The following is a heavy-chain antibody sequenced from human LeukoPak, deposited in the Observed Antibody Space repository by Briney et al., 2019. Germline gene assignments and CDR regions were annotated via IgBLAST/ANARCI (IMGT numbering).Heavy chain of an antibody. CDR1: GFTFSSYG. V-gene: IGHV3-30*18. CDR3: AKRSEYGDYAPFDY. Sequence: QSGGSLRLSCAASGFTFSSYGMHWVRQAPGKGLEWVAVISYDGSNKYCADSVKGRFTISRDNSKNTLYLQMNSLRAEDTAVYYCAKRSEYGDYAPFDYWGQGTLVTVSS. J-gene: IGHJ4*02. CDR2: ISYDGSNK. D-gene: IGHD4-17*01.